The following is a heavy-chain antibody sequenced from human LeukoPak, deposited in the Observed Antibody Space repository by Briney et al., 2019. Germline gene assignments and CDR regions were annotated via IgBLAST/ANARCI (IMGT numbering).Heavy chain of an antibody. CDR2: INHSGST. CDR3: ARDPLSIAAAGHFDY. V-gene: IGHV4-34*01. D-gene: IGHD6-13*01. J-gene: IGHJ4*02. Sequence: SETLSLTCAVYDGSFSGYYWSWIRQPPGKGLEWIGEINHSGSTNYNPSLKSRVTISVDTSKNQFSLKLSSVTAADTAVYYCARDPLSIAAAGHFDYWGQGTLVTVSS. CDR1: DGSFSGYY.